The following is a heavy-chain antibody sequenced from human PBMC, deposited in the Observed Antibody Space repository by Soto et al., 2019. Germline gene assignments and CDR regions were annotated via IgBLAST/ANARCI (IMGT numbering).Heavy chain of an antibody. V-gene: IGHV3-49*03. J-gene: IGHJ4*02. CDR2: IRSKAYGGTT. D-gene: IGHD5-18*01. Sequence: GGSLRVSCTASGFTFGDYAMSWFRQAPGKGLEWVGFIRSKAYGGTTEFAASVKGRFTISRDDSKSIAYLQMTSMKTEDTAVYYCTRESYGYGLFDYWGQGALVTVYS. CDR1: GFTFGDYA. CDR3: TRESYGYGLFDY.